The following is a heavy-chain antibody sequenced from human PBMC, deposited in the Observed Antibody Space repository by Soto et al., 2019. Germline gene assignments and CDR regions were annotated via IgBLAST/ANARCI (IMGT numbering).Heavy chain of an antibody. CDR3: TRHRVGATNPFAY. D-gene: IGHD1-26*01. Sequence: SETLSLTCIVSGASISSSSFYWGWIRQPPGKGLEWIGSITYSGNTYRNPSLKSRVTISADTSKNQFSLKLSSVTAADTAVYYCTRHRVGATNPFAYGAQGTLVTVSS. CDR2: ITYSGNT. CDR1: GASISSSSFY. J-gene: IGHJ4*02. V-gene: IGHV4-39*01.